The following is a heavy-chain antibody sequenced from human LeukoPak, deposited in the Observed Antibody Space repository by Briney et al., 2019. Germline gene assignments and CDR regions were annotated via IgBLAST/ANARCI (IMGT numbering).Heavy chain of an antibody. CDR1: GFTFTSYS. CDR3: ARVLHKRNYDSSDYYGS. Sequence: PGGSLRLSCAASGFTFTSYSTSWVRQAPGKGLEWVSSISSDSTYIYYADSVKGRFTISRDNAKNSLYLQLNSLRAEDTAVYYCARVLHKRNYDSSDYYGSWGQGTLVTVSS. D-gene: IGHD3-22*01. CDR2: ISSDSTYI. V-gene: IGHV3-21*01. J-gene: IGHJ5*02.